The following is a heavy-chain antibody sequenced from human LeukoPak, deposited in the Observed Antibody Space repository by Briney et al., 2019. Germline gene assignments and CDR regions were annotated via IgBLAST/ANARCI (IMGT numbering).Heavy chain of an antibody. D-gene: IGHD6-19*01. CDR1: GGSFSGYY. V-gene: IGHV4-34*01. CDR2: INHSGST. CDR3: ARARGAVAIDY. J-gene: IGHJ4*02. Sequence: SETLSLTCAVYGGSFSGYYWTWIRQPPGKGLEWIGEINHSGSTNYNPSLKSRVTVSVDTSKNQFSLKLTSVTAADTAVYYCARARGAVAIDYWGQGTLVTVSS.